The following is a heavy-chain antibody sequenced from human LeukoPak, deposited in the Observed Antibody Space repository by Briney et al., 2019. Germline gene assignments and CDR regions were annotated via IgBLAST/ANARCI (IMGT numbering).Heavy chain of an antibody. V-gene: IGHV4-38-2*01. Sequence: PSETLSLTCAVSGYSISSGYYWGWIRQPPGKGLEWIGSNYHSGSTYYNPSLKSRVTISLDTSKNQFSLNLSSVTAADTAVYYCVRPAGDHYFDYWGQGTLVTVSS. CDR3: VRPAGDHYFDY. CDR1: GYSISSGYY. D-gene: IGHD7-27*01. CDR2: NYHSGST. J-gene: IGHJ4*02.